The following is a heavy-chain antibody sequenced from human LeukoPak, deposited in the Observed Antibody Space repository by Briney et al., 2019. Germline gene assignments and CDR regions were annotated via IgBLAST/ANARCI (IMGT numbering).Heavy chain of an antibody. J-gene: IGHJ4*02. CDR3: ARDLCHGGSCFHFDS. D-gene: IGHD2-15*01. V-gene: IGHV1-2*02. CDR2: INPDSGAT. Sequence: ASVKVSCKASGYTFSDYYVHWVRQAPGQGLEWLGWINPDSGATNFAQRCQGRVTMTRDTSVNTAHMELNNLRSDDTAVYYCARDLCHGGSCFHFDSWGQGTLVTVAS. CDR1: GYTFSDYY.